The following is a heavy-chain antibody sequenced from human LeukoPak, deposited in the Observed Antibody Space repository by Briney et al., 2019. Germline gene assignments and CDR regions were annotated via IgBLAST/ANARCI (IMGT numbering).Heavy chain of an antibody. CDR1: GYTFTSYY. CDR2: INPSGGST. Sequence: GASVKVSCKASGYTFTSYYMHWVRQAPVQGLECMGIINPSGGSTSYAQKFQGRVTMTMDTSTSTVYMELSSLRSEDTAVYYCARGGDGYSYYYYYMDVWGKGTTVTISS. CDR3: ARGGDGYSYYYYYMDV. J-gene: IGHJ6*03. D-gene: IGHD5-24*01. V-gene: IGHV1-46*01.